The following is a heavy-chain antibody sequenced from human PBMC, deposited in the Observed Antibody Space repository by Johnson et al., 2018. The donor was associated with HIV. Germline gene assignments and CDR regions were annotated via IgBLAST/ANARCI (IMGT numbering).Heavy chain of an antibody. Sequence: QVLLVESGGGVVQPGRSLRLSCVASGFTFSSYGMHWVRQAPGKGLEWVAVIWYDGSNKYYADSVKGRFTISRDNSKNTLYLQMNSLRAEDTAVYYCARDKGIAAAATDDAFDIWGQGTMVTVSS. J-gene: IGHJ3*02. CDR2: IWYDGSNK. CDR1: GFTFSSYG. V-gene: IGHV3-33*01. CDR3: ARDKGIAAAATDDAFDI. D-gene: IGHD6-13*01.